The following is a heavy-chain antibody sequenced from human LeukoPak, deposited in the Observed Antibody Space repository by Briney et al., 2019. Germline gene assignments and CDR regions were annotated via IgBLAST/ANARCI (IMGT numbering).Heavy chain of an antibody. V-gene: IGHV3-21*01. CDR3: ARDVDDSSAYSGDY. D-gene: IGHD3-22*01. J-gene: IGHJ4*02. CDR2: ISSTSSYI. CDR1: GFTFSRHS. Sequence: GRSLRLSCAASGFTFSRHSMNWVRQAPGKGLEWVSFISSTSSYIYYADSVKGRFTISRDNTKNSLYLQMNSLRAEDTAVYYCARDVDDSSAYSGDYWGQGTLVTVSS.